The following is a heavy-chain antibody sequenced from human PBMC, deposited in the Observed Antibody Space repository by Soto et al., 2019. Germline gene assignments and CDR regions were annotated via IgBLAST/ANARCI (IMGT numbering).Heavy chain of an antibody. J-gene: IGHJ4*02. CDR3: ASNYGGNSY. D-gene: IGHD4-17*01. CDR2: IIPILGIA. Sequence: QVQLVQSGAEVKKPGSSVKVSCKASGGTVSYYTISWERQAPGQGLEWMGRIIPILGIANYAQKFQGRVTITADKSTSTVYMELSSLRSEDTAVYYCASNYGGNSYWGQGTLVTVSS. CDR1: GGTVSYYT. V-gene: IGHV1-69*02.